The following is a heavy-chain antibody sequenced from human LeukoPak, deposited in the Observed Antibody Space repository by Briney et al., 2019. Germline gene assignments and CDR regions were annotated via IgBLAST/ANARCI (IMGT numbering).Heavy chain of an antibody. D-gene: IGHD2-2*01. Sequence: GGSLRLSCTAFGFTFGENAMIWFRQSPGKGLEWVSLSRSRAHGGTTEYAASVMGRFTMSRDDSKNIAYLQMNSLETEDTAVYYCSRVERSSINNYYYYMAVWGKGTSVTVSS. V-gene: IGHV3-49*03. J-gene: IGHJ6*03. CDR3: SRVERSSINNYYYYMAV. CDR2: SRSRAHGGTT. CDR1: GFTFGENA.